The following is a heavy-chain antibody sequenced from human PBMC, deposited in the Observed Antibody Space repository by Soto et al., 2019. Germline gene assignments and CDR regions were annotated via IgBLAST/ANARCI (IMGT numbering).Heavy chain of an antibody. CDR3: ARRRTAGVAQAYLYK. J-gene: IGHJ4*01. CDR2: VCXSGRP. D-gene: IGHD5-12*01. CDR1: CESSSRSGYY. Sequence: ETLSFRFIVSCESSSRSGYYWGWIRQAPREGLQWIGSVCXSGRPYHNPSFKSRVTISIDTAKNKFAMKLSSVTARDTDVYYCARRRTAGVAQAYLYKGGHGALVTVSS. V-gene: IGHV4-39*01.